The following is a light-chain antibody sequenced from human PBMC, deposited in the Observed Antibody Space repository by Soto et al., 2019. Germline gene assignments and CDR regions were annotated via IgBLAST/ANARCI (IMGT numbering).Light chain of an antibody. V-gene: IGLV1-40*01. J-gene: IGLJ2*01. CDR2: VNS. Sequence: QLVLTQPPSVSGAPGQRVTISCTGSSSNIGAGYDVHWYQQLPGTSPKLLIYVNSNRPSGVPDRFSGSKSGTSASLAITGLQAEDEADYYCQSYDISRSGYVIFGGGTKVTVL. CDR1: SSNIGAGYD. CDR3: QSYDISRSGYVI.